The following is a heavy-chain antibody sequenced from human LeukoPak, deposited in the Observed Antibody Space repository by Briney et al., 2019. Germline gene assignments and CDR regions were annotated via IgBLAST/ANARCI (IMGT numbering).Heavy chain of an antibody. CDR2: TSYSGST. CDR3: SRTTVDSAIIAAH. V-gene: IGHV4-39*01. CDR1: GGSISGSCCY. Sequence: SETLSLTCTVSGGSISGSCCYWGWIRQTPGKDLEWIGSTSYSGSTHYNPSLKSRVTVSVDTSKNQFFLNLSSVTAADTAVYYCSRTTVDSAIIAAHWGQGTLVTVSS. J-gene: IGHJ4*02. D-gene: IGHD4-23*01.